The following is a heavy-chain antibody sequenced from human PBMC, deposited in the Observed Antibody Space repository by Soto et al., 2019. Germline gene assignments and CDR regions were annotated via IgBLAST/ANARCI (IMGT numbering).Heavy chain of an antibody. Sequence: QVQLVQSGAEVKKPGASVKVSCKASGYTFTSYGISWVRQAPGQGLEWMGWISAYNGNTNYAQKLQGRVTMTTDTSTSTAYMELRSLRSDDTAVYYCARGYDFWSGYYTDPDYYYYYGMDVWVQGTTVTVSS. J-gene: IGHJ6*02. CDR3: ARGYDFWSGYYTDPDYYYYYGMDV. CDR2: ISAYNGNT. V-gene: IGHV1-18*04. CDR1: GYTFTSYG. D-gene: IGHD3-3*01.